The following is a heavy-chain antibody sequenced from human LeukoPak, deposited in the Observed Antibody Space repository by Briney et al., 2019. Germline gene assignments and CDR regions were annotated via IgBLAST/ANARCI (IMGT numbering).Heavy chain of an antibody. CDR3: ARDGYGDGMDY. Sequence: SETLSLTCSVSGGSISSYYWSWIRQPPGKGLEWIGYIYYSGSTHYNPSLKSRVTISVDASKNQFSLKLSSVTAADTAVYYCARDGYGDGMDYWGQGTLVTVSS. CDR1: GGSISSYY. D-gene: IGHD2-21*02. CDR2: IYYSGST. J-gene: IGHJ4*02. V-gene: IGHV4-59*01.